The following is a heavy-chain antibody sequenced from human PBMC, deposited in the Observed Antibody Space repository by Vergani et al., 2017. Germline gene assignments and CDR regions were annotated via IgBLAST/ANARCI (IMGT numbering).Heavy chain of an antibody. CDR3: ARIGSSSWYYYYYYMDV. CDR1: GFSLSTSGVS. Sequence: QITLKESGPTLVKPTQTLTLTCTFSGFSLSTSGVSVNWIRQPPGKALEWLALIYWNDDKRYNPSLKSRLTITKDTSKNQVVLTMANMDPVDTATYYCARIGSSSWYYYYYYMDVWGKGTTVTVSS. D-gene: IGHD6-13*01. J-gene: IGHJ6*03. CDR2: IYWNDDK. V-gene: IGHV2-5*01.